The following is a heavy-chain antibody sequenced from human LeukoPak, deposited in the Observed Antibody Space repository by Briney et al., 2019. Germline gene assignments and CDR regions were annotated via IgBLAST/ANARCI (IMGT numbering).Heavy chain of an antibody. CDR1: GGSFSGYY. CDR3: ARVRSDCSSTSCYAAYYYYYYGMDV. V-gene: IGHV4-34*01. J-gene: IGHJ6*02. Sequence: SETLSLTCAVYGGSFSGYYWSWLRQPPGKGLEWVGEINHSGSTNYNPSLKSRVTISVDTSKNQFSLKLSSVTAADTAVYYCARVRSDCSSTSCYAAYYYYYYGMDVWGQGTTVTVSS. D-gene: IGHD2-2*01. CDR2: INHSGST.